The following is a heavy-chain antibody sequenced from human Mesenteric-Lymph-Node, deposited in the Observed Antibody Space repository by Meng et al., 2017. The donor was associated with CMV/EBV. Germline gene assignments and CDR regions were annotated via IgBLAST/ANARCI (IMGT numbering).Heavy chain of an antibody. CDR2: INHSGDT. CDR3: ARSRAQYSSSFPSY. D-gene: IGHD6-6*01. CDR1: GYSISSGYF. J-gene: IGHJ4*02. Sequence: SETLSLTCTVSGYSISSGYFWSWIRQPPGKELEWIATINHSGDTYFNPSLKSRVTISVDTSKNQFSLKLSSVTAADTAVYYCARSRAQYSSSFPSYWGQGTLVTVSS. V-gene: IGHV4-38-2*02.